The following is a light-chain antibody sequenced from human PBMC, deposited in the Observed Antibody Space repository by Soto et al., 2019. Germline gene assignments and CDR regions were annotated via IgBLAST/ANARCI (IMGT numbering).Light chain of an antibody. CDR2: GAS. CDR3: QQYNNWPLT. CDR1: QSVSSY. V-gene: IGKV3D-15*01. Sequence: EIVFTQSPSTLSLSPGERATLSCRASQSVSSYLAWYQQKPGQAPRLLIYGASNRATGIPDRFSGSGSGTEFTLTISSLQSEDFAVYYCQQYNNWPLTFGGGTKVDIK. J-gene: IGKJ4*01.